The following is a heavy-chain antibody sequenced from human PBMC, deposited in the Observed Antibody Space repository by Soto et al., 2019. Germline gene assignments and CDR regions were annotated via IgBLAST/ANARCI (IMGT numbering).Heavy chain of an antibody. Sequence: GGSLRLSCAASGFTFSSYWMSWVRQAPGKGLEWVANIKQDGSEKYYVDSVKGRFTISRDNAKNSLYLQMNSLRAEDTAVYYCASLHKVKLGMVSEKNWYFDLWGRGTLVTVSS. CDR2: IKQDGSEK. CDR1: GFTFSSYW. V-gene: IGHV3-7*03. CDR3: ASLHKVKLGMVSEKNWYFDL. J-gene: IGHJ2*01. D-gene: IGHD7-27*01.